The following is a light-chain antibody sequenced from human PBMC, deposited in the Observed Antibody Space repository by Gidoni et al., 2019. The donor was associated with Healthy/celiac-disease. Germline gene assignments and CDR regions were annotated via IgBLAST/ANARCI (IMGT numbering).Light chain of an antibody. J-gene: IGKJ1*01. CDR1: QSVSSY. V-gene: IGKV3-11*01. Sequence: DIVLTQSPATLSLSPGERATLSCRASQSVSSYLAWYQQKPGQAPRLLIYAASNRATDIPARFSGSGSGTDFTLTISSLEPEDFAVYYCQQRSNWPPWTFGQGTKVEIK. CDR3: QQRSNWPPWT. CDR2: AAS.